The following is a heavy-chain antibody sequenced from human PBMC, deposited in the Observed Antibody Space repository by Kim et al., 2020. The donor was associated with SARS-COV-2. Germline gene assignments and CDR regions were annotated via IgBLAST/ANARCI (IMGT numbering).Heavy chain of an antibody. D-gene: IGHD3-10*01. CDR3: AAGGVYGSGSYFANYYYYGMDV. Sequence: SVKVSCKASGFTFTSSAVQWVRQARGQRLEWIGWIVVGSGNTNYAQKFQERVTITRDMSTSTAYMELSSLRSEDTAVYYCAAGGVYGSGSYFANYYYYGMDVWGQGTTVTVSS. V-gene: IGHV1-58*01. J-gene: IGHJ6*02. CDR2: IVVGSGNT. CDR1: GFTFTSSA.